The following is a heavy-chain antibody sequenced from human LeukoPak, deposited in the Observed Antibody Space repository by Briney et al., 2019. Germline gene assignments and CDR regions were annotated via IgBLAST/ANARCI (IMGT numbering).Heavy chain of an antibody. CDR3: AKDREWGYSYDSNWFDP. CDR2: ISGSGGST. D-gene: IGHD5-18*01. V-gene: IGHV3-23*01. J-gene: IGHJ5*02. Sequence: GGSLRLSCAASGFTFSSYAMSWVRQAPGKGLEWVSAISGSGGSTYYADSVKGRFTISRDNSKNTLYLQMNSLRAEDTAVYYCAKDREWGYSYDSNWFDPWGQGTLVTVSS. CDR1: GFTFSSYA.